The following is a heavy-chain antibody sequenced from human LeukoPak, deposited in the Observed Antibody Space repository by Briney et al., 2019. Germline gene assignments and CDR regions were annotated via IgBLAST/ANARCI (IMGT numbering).Heavy chain of an antibody. CDR3: ARRGYYYDSSGHYLGGFDY. Sequence: GGSLRLSCAASGFTFSSYWMSWVRQAPGKGLEWVANIKKDGSEKYYVDSVKGRFTISRDNAKNSLYLQMNSLRAEDTAVYYCARRGYYYDSSGHYLGGFDYWGQGTLVTVSS. CDR2: IKKDGSEK. D-gene: IGHD3-22*01. J-gene: IGHJ4*02. CDR1: GFTFSSYW. V-gene: IGHV3-7*01.